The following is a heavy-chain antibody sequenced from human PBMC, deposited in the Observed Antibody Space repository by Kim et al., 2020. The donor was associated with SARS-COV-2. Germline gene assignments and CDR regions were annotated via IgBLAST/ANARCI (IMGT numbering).Heavy chain of an antibody. CDR3: ARDGGIAARPWYFDY. J-gene: IGHJ4*02. CDR2: IIPIFGTA. V-gene: IGHV1-69*13. D-gene: IGHD6-6*01. CDR1: GGTFSSYA. Sequence: SVKVSCKASGGTFSSYAISWVRQAPGQGLEWMGGIIPIFGTANYAQKFQGRVTITADESTSTAYMELSSLRSEDTAVYYCARDGGIAARPWYFDYWGQGTLVTVSS.